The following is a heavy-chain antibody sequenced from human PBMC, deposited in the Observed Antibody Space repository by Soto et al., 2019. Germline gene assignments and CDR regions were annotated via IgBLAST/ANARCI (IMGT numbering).Heavy chain of an antibody. CDR2: ISSSGSTI. CDR1: GFTFSDYY. J-gene: IGHJ6*03. Sequence: GGSLRLSCAASGFTFSDYYMSWIRQAPGKGLEWVSYISSSGSTIYYADSVKGRFTISRDNAKNSLYLQMNSLRAEDTAVYYCARDHSDYDILTGYSYYYYMDVWGKGTTVTVSS. D-gene: IGHD3-9*01. V-gene: IGHV3-11*01. CDR3: ARDHSDYDILTGYSYYYYMDV.